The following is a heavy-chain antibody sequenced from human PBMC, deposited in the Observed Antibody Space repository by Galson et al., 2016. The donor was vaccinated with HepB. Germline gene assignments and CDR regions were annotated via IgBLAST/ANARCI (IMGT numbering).Heavy chain of an antibody. J-gene: IGHJ6*03. CDR1: GFTFSSYG. V-gene: IGHV3-23*01. D-gene: IGHD3-10*01. CDR3: AKNYGSGMGYYYIDV. CDR2: ITGSGGST. Sequence: SLRLSCAASGFTFSSYGMNWVRQAPGKGLEWVSGITGSGGSTFYADSVKGRFTISRDNSKNTLYLQMNSLRDEDTAIYYCAKNYGSGMGYYYIDVWGKGTTVTVSS.